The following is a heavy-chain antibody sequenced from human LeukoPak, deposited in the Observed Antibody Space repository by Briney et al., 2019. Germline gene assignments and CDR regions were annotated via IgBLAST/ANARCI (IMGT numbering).Heavy chain of an antibody. Sequence: SETLSLTCTVSGGSISTYYWSWIRQPPGKGLEWIGYIYYTGSTNYNPSLKSRVTISVDTSKNQFSLKLSSVTAADTAVYYCARLRWFDYWGQGTLVTVSS. CDR3: ARLRWFDY. CDR1: GGSISTYY. CDR2: IYYTGST. J-gene: IGHJ4*02. V-gene: IGHV4-59*01. D-gene: IGHD4-23*01.